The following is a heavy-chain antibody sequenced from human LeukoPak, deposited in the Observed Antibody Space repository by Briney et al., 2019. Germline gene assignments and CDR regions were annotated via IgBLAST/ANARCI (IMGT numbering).Heavy chain of an antibody. CDR3: ARDSFPKSSSSWFGY. D-gene: IGHD6-13*01. V-gene: IGHV3-30*04. CDR2: ISYDGSNK. Sequence: GRSLRLSCAASGFTFSSYAMHWVRQAPGKGLEWVAVISYDGSNKYYADSVKGRFTISRDNSKNTLYLQMNSLRAEDTAVYYCARDSFPKSSSSWFGYWGQGTLVTVSS. CDR1: GFTFSSYA. J-gene: IGHJ4*02.